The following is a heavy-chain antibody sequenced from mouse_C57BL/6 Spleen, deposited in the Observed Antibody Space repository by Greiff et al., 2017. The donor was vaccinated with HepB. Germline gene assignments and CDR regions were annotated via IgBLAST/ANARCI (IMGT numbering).Heavy chain of an antibody. Sequence: EVQLKQSGPELVKPGASVKISCKASGYSFTGYYMNWVKQSPEKSLEWIGEINPSTGGTTYNQKFKAKATLTVDKSSSTAYMQLKSLTSEDSAVYYCALYGSWFAYWGQGTLVTVSA. D-gene: IGHD1-1*02. V-gene: IGHV1-42*01. J-gene: IGHJ3*01. CDR1: GYSFTGYY. CDR2: INPSTGGT. CDR3: ALYGSWFAY.